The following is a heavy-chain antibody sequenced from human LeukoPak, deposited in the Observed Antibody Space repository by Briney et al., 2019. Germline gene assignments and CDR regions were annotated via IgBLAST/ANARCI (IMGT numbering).Heavy chain of an antibody. CDR1: GFTVRSKY. Sequence: GGSLRLSCAASGFTVRSKYMSWVRQAPGKGPEWVSVILTGDNTYYSDSVRGRFTISGDHSRNTLYLQMNNLRAEDTAVYYCATELRYVGGYFDYWGQGTLVTVSS. V-gene: IGHV3-53*01. D-gene: IGHD3-9*01. CDR3: ATELRYVGGYFDY. J-gene: IGHJ4*02. CDR2: ILTGDNT.